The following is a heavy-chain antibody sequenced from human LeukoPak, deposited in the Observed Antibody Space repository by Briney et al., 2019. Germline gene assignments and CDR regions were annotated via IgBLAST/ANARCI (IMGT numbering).Heavy chain of an antibody. CDR2: ISWSSGSI. J-gene: IGHJ4*02. CDR3: AKGPTDTAMAHFDY. V-gene: IGHV3-9*01. D-gene: IGHD5-18*01. CDR1: GFTFDDYA. Sequence: PGGSLRLSCAASGFTFDDYAMHWVRQAPGKGLEWVSGISWSSGSIGYADSVKGRFTISRDNAKNSLYLQMNSLRAEDTALYYCAKGPTDTAMAHFDYWGQGTLVTVSS.